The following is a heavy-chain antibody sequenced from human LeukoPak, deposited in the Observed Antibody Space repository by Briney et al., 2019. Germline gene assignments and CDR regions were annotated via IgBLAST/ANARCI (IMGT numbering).Heavy chain of an antibody. Sequence: PEGSLRLSCAASGFTFSSYWMSWVRQAPGKGLEWVANIKQDGSEKYYVDSVKGRFTISRDNAKNSLYLQMNSLRAEDTAVYYCARDDIIQLWVLTDYWGQGTLVTVSS. CDR2: IKQDGSEK. CDR1: GFTFSSYW. D-gene: IGHD5-18*01. V-gene: IGHV3-7*01. CDR3: ARDDIIQLWVLTDY. J-gene: IGHJ4*02.